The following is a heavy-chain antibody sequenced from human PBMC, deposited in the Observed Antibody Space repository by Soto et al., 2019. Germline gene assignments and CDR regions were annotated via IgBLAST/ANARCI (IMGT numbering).Heavy chain of an antibody. CDR3: ARDRDDLGGYYFDF. CDR1: GFTFSNYY. CDR2: ISSSGSTI. J-gene: IGHJ4*02. Sequence: QVQLVESGGGLVKPGGSLRLSCAASGFTFSNYYMSWIRQVPGKGLEWVSYISSSGSTIYYTDSVKGRFTISRDNAKNSLYLQMNSLRADDTAVYYCARDRDDLGGYYFDFWGQGTLVTVSS. V-gene: IGHV3-11*01. D-gene: IGHD3-16*01.